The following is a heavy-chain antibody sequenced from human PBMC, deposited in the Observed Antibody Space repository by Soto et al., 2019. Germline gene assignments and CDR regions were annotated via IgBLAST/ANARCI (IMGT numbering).Heavy chain of an antibody. CDR2: IDPSDSYT. D-gene: IGHD6-13*01. V-gene: IGHV5-10-1*01. CDR1: EDRCTADC. CDR3: ARSFDSSSTYGLAV. Sequence: LKVCWKGPEDRCTADCSNWVREMRGKGLEWMGRIDPSDSYTKYSPSFQGHIIMSTDKSISTAYLHWSDLKASDTAIYYCARSFDSSSTYGLAVWGQGTTVPVS. J-gene: IGHJ6*02.